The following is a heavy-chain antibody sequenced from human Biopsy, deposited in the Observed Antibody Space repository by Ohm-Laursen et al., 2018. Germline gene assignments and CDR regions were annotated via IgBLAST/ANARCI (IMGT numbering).Heavy chain of an antibody. CDR3: ALQSVAQMKNFDY. J-gene: IGHJ4*02. V-gene: IGHV1-2*02. D-gene: IGHD6-19*01. CDR2: ISPKSGGT. CDR1: GFSFTGYY. Sequence: GASVKVSCKASGFSFTGYYIHWVRQAPGQGLEWMGWISPKSGGTNYAQKFQGNITMTKNTSMSTAYMEMSRLRSDDTAGYYCALQSVAQMKNFDYWGQGTLVTVSS.